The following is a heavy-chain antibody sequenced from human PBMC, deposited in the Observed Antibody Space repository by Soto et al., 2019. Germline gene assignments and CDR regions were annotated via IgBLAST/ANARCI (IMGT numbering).Heavy chain of an antibody. CDR1: GFTFDDFA. V-gene: IGHV3-9*01. Sequence: DVQLVESGGGLVQPGRSLRLSCAASGFTFDDFAMHWVRQVPGKGLEWVSCISWNSGITAYADSVRGRFTISRDNAKNSLYLQMNSLRAEDTAVYYCAKDTSFQLLHKGTFYSWGQGTLVTVSS. CDR3: AKDTSFQLLHKGTFYS. D-gene: IGHD2-2*01. J-gene: IGHJ4*02. CDR2: ISWNSGIT.